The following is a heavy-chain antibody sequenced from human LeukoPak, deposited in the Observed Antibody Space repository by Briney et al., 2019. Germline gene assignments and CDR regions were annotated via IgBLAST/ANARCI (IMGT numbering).Heavy chain of an antibody. CDR3: ARGARDVVVPAAISKGINWFDP. CDR2: IRYDGSNK. Sequence: GGSLRLSCAASGFTFSSYGMHWVRQAPGKGLEWVAFIRYDGSNKDYADSVKGRFTISRDNSKNTLYLQMNSLRAEDTAVYYCARGARDVVVPAAISKGINWFDPWGQGTLVTVSS. D-gene: IGHD2-2*01. J-gene: IGHJ5*02. V-gene: IGHV3-30*02. CDR1: GFTFSSYG.